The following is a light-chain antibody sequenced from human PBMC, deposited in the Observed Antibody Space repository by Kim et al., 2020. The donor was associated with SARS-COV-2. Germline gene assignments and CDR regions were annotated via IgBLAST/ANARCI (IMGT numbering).Light chain of an antibody. CDR2: EDD. J-gene: IGLJ2*01. CDR3: QSYDISNVI. V-gene: IGLV6-57*03. CDR1: GGNIADNY. Sequence: GNTVTISCTRSGGNIADNYVQWYQQRPDSAPTIVIYEDDQRPSGVPDRFSGSIDSSSSSASLTISGLKTEDEADYYCQSYDISNVIFGGGTQLTVL.